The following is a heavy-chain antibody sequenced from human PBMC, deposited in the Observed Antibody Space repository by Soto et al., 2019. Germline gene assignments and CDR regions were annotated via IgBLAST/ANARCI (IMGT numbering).Heavy chain of an antibody. J-gene: IGHJ5*02. Sequence: SETLSLTCAVSGGSISSSNWWSWVRQPPGKGLEWIGEIYHSGSTNYNPSLKSRVTISVDKSKNQFSLKLSSVTAADTAVYYCARGRYDFWSGYYISNWFDPWGQGTLVTVSS. CDR1: GGSISSSNW. V-gene: IGHV4-4*02. CDR3: ARGRYDFWSGYYISNWFDP. CDR2: IYHSGST. D-gene: IGHD3-3*01.